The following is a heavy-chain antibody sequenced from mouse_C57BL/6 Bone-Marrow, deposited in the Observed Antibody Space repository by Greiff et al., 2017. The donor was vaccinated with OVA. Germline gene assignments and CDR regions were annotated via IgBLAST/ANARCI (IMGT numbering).Heavy chain of an antibody. J-gene: IGHJ4*01. CDR3: ASLNWAPYAMDY. D-gene: IGHD4-1*02. V-gene: IGHV2-6*01. CDR1: GFSLTSYG. CDR2: IWGVGST. Sequence: VKLVESGPGLVAPSQSLSITCTVSGFSLTSYGVDWVRQSPGKGLEWLGVIWGVGSTNYNSALKSRLSISKDNSKSQVFLKMNSLQTDDTAMYYCASLNWAPYAMDYWGQGTSVTVSS.